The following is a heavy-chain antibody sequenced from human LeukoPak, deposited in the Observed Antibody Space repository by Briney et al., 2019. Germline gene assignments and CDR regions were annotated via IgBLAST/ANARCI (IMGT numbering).Heavy chain of an antibody. V-gene: IGHV1-24*01. D-gene: IGHD3-16*01. Sequence: ASVKVSCKVSGYIFTELSMHWVRQSPGQGLEWMGGSDPENGKTVYAQNFQGRVTMRKDTSTGTAYMELTRLTSDDTAIYYCAIDTVYYDPPTYWGQGTLVTVSS. CDR1: GYIFTELS. CDR2: SDPENGKT. CDR3: AIDTVYYDPPTY. J-gene: IGHJ4*01.